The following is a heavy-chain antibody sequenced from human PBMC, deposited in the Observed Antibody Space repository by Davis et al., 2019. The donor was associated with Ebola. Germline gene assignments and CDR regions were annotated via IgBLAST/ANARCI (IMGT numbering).Heavy chain of an antibody. V-gene: IGHV2-5*02. CDR1: GFSLSTVGAG. D-gene: IGHD6-13*01. Sequence: SGPTLVKPTQTLTLTCTCSGFSLSTVGAGVGWIRQPPGKGLEWLALLLWDDDERYSPSMTTRLTITKDNSQAQVVLTMTNMDPVDTATYYCAHTDSSKWYLDYLDFWGQGIAVTVSS. CDR2: LLWDDDE. J-gene: IGHJ4*02. CDR3: AHTDSSKWYLDYLDF.